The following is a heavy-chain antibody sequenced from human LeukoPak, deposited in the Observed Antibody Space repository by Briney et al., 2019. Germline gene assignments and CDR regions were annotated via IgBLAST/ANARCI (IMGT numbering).Heavy chain of an antibody. CDR3: ARDGGGQLWPLFDY. CDR2: IYYSGST. CDR1: GGSISSYY. Sequence: PSETLSLTCTVSGGSISSYYWSWIRQPPGKGLEWIGYIYYSGSTSYNPSLKSRVTISVDTSKNQFSLKLSSVTAADTAVYYCARDGGGQLWPLFDYWGQGTLVTVSS. J-gene: IGHJ4*02. V-gene: IGHV4-59*01. D-gene: IGHD5-18*01.